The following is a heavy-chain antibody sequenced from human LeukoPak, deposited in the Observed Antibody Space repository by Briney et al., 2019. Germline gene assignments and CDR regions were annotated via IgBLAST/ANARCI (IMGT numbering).Heavy chain of an antibody. D-gene: IGHD4-11*01. CDR3: ARPYSNYGWFDP. CDR1: GFRFSSYG. Sequence: GGSLRLSCAASGFRFSSYGMHWVRQAPGKGLEWVAVIWNDGSNKYYADSVKSRFTISKDNSKNTVYLQMNSLRAEDTAVYYCARPYSNYGWFDPWGQGTLVTVSS. CDR2: IWNDGSNK. J-gene: IGHJ5*02. V-gene: IGHV3-33*01.